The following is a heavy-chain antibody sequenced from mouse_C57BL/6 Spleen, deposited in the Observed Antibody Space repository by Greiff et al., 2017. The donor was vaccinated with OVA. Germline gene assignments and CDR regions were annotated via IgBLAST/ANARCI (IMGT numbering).Heavy chain of an antibody. Sequence: QVQLQQPGAELVKPGASVKLSCKASGYTFTSYWMQWVKQRPGQGLEWIGEIDPSDSYTNYNQKFKGKATLTVATSSSPAYMQLSSLTSDDSAVYYCARSLTTVVAPYYFAYWGPGTTLTVSS. D-gene: IGHD1-1*01. CDR1: GYTFTSYW. V-gene: IGHV1-50*01. J-gene: IGHJ2*01. CDR2: IDPSDSYT. CDR3: ARSLTTVVAPYYFAY.